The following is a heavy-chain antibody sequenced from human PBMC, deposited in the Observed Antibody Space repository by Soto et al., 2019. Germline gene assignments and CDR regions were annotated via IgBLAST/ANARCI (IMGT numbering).Heavy chain of an antibody. V-gene: IGHV1-18*01. Sequence: ASVKVSCKASGYTFTSYGISWVRQAPGQGLEWKGWISAYNGNTNYAQKLQGRVTMTTDTSTSTAYMELRSLRSDDTAVYYCARDRSGFAVVVAAIGPWGQGTLVTVSS. D-gene: IGHD2-15*01. CDR1: GYTFTSYG. J-gene: IGHJ5*02. CDR2: ISAYNGNT. CDR3: ARDRSGFAVVVAAIGP.